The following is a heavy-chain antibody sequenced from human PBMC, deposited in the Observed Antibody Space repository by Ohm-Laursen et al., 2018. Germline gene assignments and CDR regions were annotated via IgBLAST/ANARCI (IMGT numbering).Heavy chain of an antibody. J-gene: IGHJ5*01. Sequence: SLRLSCSASGFSFSNYGMYWVRQAPGKGLEWVAVISYDGGNKYYGDSVKGRLTISRDNSKNTLYLQMNSLRAEDTAVYYCARDSGIQLWLVSWGQGTLVTVSS. CDR1: GFSFSNYG. CDR2: ISYDGGNK. CDR3: ARDSGIQLWLVS. D-gene: IGHD5-18*01. V-gene: IGHV3-30*03.